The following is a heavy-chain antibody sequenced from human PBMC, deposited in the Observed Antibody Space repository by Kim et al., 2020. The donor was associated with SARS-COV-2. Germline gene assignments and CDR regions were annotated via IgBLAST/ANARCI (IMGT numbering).Heavy chain of an antibody. V-gene: IGHV3-11*03. CDR3: TGGTALDF. Sequence: YADSVRGRFTISRDTAKNSLYLQINSLRADDTAMYYWTGGTALDFWGQGTLVTVSS. J-gene: IGHJ4*02. D-gene: IGHD6-13*01.